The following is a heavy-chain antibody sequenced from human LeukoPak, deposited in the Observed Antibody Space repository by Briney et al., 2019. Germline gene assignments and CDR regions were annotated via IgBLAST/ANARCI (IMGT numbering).Heavy chain of an antibody. J-gene: IGHJ6*03. CDR1: GGSISSYY. Sequence: PSETLTLTCTVSGGSISSYYWSWIRQPPGKGLEWIGYIYYSGSTNYNPSLKSRVTISVDTSKNQFSLKLSSVTAADTAVYYCARDGYSYGYISYYICGWGDLATVTVSS. CDR2: IYYSGST. D-gene: IGHD5-18*01. V-gene: IGHV4-59*01. CDR3: ARDGYSYGYISYYICG.